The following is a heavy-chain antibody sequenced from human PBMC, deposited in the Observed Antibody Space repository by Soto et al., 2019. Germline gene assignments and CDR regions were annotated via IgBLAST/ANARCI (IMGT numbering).Heavy chain of an antibody. Sequence: GASVKVSCKASGYTFTGYYMHWVRQAPGQGLEWMGWINPNSGGTNYAQKFQGWVTMTRDTSISTAYMELSRLRSDDTAVYYCARGNWGYYYYGMDVWGQGTTVTVS. CDR1: GYTFTGYY. J-gene: IGHJ6*02. CDR2: INPNSGGT. CDR3: ARGNWGYYYYGMDV. V-gene: IGHV1-2*04. D-gene: IGHD7-27*01.